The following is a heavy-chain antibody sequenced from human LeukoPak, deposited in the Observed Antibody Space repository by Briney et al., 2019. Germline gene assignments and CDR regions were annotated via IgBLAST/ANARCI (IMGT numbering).Heavy chain of an antibody. CDR3: AANSADYNTLGSSYKV. V-gene: IGHV4-61*02. Sequence: SETLSLTCTVSGGSISSGSYYWTWIRQPAGKGLEWIGRIYTGGSTNYNPSLKSRVTISIDTSKNQFSLKLNSVTAADTAVHYCAANSADYNTLGSSYKVWGQGTLVTVSS. J-gene: IGHJ4*02. CDR1: GGSISSGSYY. D-gene: IGHD3-10*01. CDR2: IYTGGST.